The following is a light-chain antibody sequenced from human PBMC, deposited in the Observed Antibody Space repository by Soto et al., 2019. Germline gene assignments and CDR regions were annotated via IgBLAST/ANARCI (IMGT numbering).Light chain of an antibody. CDR3: HQRQSWPRT. V-gene: IGKV3-11*01. CDR1: QAVNTR. Sequence: TQSPSTLSASVGATVTLSCRASQAVNTRLAWYQHKPGQAPRLLIYLTSNRAAGIPARFSGSGSETDFTLTISDVEPEDFAVYYCHQRQSWPRTLGQGTKVDIK. CDR2: LTS. J-gene: IGKJ1*01.